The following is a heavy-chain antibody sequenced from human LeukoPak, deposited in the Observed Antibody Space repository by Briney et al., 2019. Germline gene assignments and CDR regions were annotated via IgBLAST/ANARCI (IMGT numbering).Heavy chain of an antibody. CDR2: ISGSGGST. CDR1: GFTFSSYA. D-gene: IGHD3-16*01. J-gene: IGHJ4*02. CDR3: AKVSTTHVVWVTGYFDY. V-gene: IGHV3-23*01. Sequence: GGSLRLSCAASGFTFSSYAMSWVRQAPGKGLEWVSAISGSGGSTYYADSVKGRFTISRDNSKNTLYLQMNSLRAEDTAVYYCAKVSTTHVVWVTGYFDYWGQGTLVTVSS.